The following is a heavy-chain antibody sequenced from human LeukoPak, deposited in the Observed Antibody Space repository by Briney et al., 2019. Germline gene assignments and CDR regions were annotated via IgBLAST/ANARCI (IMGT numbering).Heavy chain of an antibody. J-gene: IGHJ4*02. CDR2: INHSGST. CDR3: ARGYYYDSSGYPPYFDY. V-gene: IGHV4-34*01. Sequence: SETLSLTCTVSGGSISSYYWSWIRQPPGKGLEWIGEINHSGSTNYNPYLKSRVTISVDTSKNQFSLKLSCVTAADTAVYYCARGYYYDSSGYPPYFDYWGQGTLVTVSS. D-gene: IGHD3-22*01. CDR1: GGSISSYY.